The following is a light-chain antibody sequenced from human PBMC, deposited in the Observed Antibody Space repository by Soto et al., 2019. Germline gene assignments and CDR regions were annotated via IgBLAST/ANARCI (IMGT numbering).Light chain of an antibody. CDR1: QSVSSSY. J-gene: IGKJ1*01. Sequence: EIVLTQSPGTLSLSPGERATLSCRSSQSVSSSYLAWYQQTPGQAPRLLIYDASNRATGLPDRFSGSGSGTDFTLTISRLEPEDFAVYYCQQYGNSPTFGQGTKVEIK. CDR2: DAS. V-gene: IGKV3-20*01. CDR3: QQYGNSPT.